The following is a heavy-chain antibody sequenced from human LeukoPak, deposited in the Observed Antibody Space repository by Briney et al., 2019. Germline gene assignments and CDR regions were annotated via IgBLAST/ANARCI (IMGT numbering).Heavy chain of an antibody. V-gene: IGHV1-8*03. CDR2: MNPKSGNT. Sequence: ASVKVSCKASGYTFTSYDINWVRQAPGQGLEGMGWMNPKSGNTDYAQKFQGRVTITRNTSISTAHMELSSLRSEDTAVYYCARVHYSRSGRHDYWGQGTLVTVSS. D-gene: IGHD3-10*01. CDR3: ARVHYSRSGRHDY. J-gene: IGHJ4*02. CDR1: GYTFTSYD.